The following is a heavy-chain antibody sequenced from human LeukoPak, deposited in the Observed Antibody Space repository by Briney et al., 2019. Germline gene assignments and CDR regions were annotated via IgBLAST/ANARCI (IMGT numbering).Heavy chain of an antibody. J-gene: IGHJ4*02. CDR2: IYYSGST. CDR3: ARDSSIDYGSGFVYDY. V-gene: IGHV4-59*01. D-gene: IGHD3-10*01. CDR1: GGSISSYY. Sequence: SETLSLTCTVSGGSISSYYWSWIRQPPGKGLEWIGYIYYSGSTDYNPSLKSRVTISVDTSKNQFSLKLSSVTAADTAVYYCARDSSIDYGSGFVYDYWGQGTLVTVSS.